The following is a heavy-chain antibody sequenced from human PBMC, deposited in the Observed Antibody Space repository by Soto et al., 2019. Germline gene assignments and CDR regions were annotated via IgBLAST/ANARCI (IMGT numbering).Heavy chain of an antibody. J-gene: IGHJ5*02. V-gene: IGHV1-2*02. D-gene: IGHD6-25*01. Sequence: ASVKVSCKASGYTFTDYHIHWVRQAPGQGLEFMGWINANNGGAGSAQQFQGRVIVTRDTSITTVYMELSNLRSDDTAVYYCAREGGSETLQPSYNWFDTWGQGTLVTAPQ. CDR1: GYTFTDYH. CDR3: AREGGSETLQPSYNWFDT. CDR2: INANNGGA.